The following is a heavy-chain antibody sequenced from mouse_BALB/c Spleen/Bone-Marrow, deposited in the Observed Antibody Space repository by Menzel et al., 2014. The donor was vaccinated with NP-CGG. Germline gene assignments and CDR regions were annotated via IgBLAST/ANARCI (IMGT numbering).Heavy chain of an antibody. V-gene: IGHV4-1*02. Sequence: EVQGVESGGGLVQPGGSLKLSCAASGFDFRRYWMSWVRQAPGEGLEWIGEINPESSTINYTPSLKYKFIISRDNAKNTLYLQMSKVRSEDTALYYCARLGYYGYFVDWGQGTTLTVSS. J-gene: IGHJ2*01. CDR1: GFDFRRYW. CDR3: ARLGYYGYFVD. CDR2: INPESSTI. D-gene: IGHD2-3*01.